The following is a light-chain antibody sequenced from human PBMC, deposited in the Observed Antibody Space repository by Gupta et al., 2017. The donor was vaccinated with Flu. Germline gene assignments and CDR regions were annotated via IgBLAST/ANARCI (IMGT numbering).Light chain of an antibody. CDR3: SSYTISSHVV. V-gene: IGLV2-14*01. Sequence: QSALTQPASASGSPGQSITISCTGTSSDVGGYNYVSWYQQHPGKAPKLMIYEVSNRPSGVSKRFSGSKSGNTASLTISELQAEDEADYYCSSYTISSHVVFGGGTKLTVL. CDR2: EVS. J-gene: IGLJ2*01. CDR1: SSDVGGYNY.